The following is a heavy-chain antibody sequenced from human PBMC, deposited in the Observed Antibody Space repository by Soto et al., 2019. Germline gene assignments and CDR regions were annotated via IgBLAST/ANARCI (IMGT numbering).Heavy chain of an antibody. CDR1: GGSISSGDYY. CDR3: ARVARDSSDAFDI. D-gene: IGHD3-22*01. V-gene: IGHV4-30-4*01. J-gene: IGHJ3*02. CDR2: IYYSGSA. Sequence: LSLTCTVSGGSISSGDYYWSWIRQPPGKGLEWIGYIYYSGSAHYNPSLKSRVTISVDMSKNQFSLKLSSVTAADTAVYYCARVARDSSDAFDIWGQGTMVTVSS.